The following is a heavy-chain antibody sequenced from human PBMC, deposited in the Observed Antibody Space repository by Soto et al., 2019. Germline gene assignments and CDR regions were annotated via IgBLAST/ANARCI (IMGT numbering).Heavy chain of an antibody. D-gene: IGHD2-15*01. Sequence: SETLSLTCTVSGGSILNGGHYWTWIRQHPGKGLEWIGRIFFSGNTHYNPALKSRLTFSLDTAKNQFSLKLTSVTAADTAIYYFARDNNGGMLDFWGPGTLVTVSS. V-gene: IGHV4-31*03. J-gene: IGHJ4*02. CDR2: IFFSGNT. CDR3: ARDNNGGMLDF. CDR1: GGSILNGGHY.